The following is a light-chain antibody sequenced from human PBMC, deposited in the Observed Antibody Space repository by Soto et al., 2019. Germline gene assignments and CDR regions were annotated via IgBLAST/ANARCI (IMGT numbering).Light chain of an antibody. V-gene: IGKV3-15*01. Sequence: EIVMTQSPATLSVSPGERATLSCRASQTVSTNLAWYQQKPGQAPRLLIYGASARATGIPASFSGSGSVTEFTHTFSSLQSEYCAVYYFQQSNNWPTLTCGGGTKVEIK. CDR3: QQSNNWPTLT. J-gene: IGKJ4*01. CDR1: QTVSTN. CDR2: GAS.